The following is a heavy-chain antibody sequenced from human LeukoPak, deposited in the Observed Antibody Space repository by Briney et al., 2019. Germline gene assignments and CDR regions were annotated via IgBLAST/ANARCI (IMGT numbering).Heavy chain of an antibody. CDR2: ISAYNGNT. CDR1: GYTFTSYG. Sequence: GASVKVSFKASGYTFTSYGISWVRQAPGQGLEWMGWISAYNGNTNYAQKLQGRVTMTTDTSTSTAYMELRSLRSDDTAVYYCARVPSEYDILTGYEDYFDYWGQGTLVTVSS. J-gene: IGHJ4*02. V-gene: IGHV1-18*01. CDR3: ARVPSEYDILTGYEDYFDY. D-gene: IGHD3-9*01.